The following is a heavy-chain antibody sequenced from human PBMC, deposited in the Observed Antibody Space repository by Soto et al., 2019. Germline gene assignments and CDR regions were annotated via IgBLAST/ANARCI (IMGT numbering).Heavy chain of an antibody. D-gene: IGHD3-10*01. J-gene: IGHJ4*02. CDR3: ARGKGSGPAPIDY. CDR1: GYTFTGYY. Sequence: ASVKGCCKASGYTFTGYYMHWVRQAPGKGLEXMGXXNXXSXGXXXAXXLQGRVTITRDTSISTAYMELSRLRSDETAVYYCARGKGSGPAPIDYWGQGTLVTVSS. V-gene: IGHV1-2*02. CDR2: XNXXSXGX.